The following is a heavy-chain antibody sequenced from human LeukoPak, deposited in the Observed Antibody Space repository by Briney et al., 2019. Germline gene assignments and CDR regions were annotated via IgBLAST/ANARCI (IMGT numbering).Heavy chain of an antibody. D-gene: IGHD3-22*01. CDR2: ISGSGGST. CDR3: AKDLYLGYYDSSGYYYFDY. V-gene: IGHV3-23*01. Sequence: PGGSLRLSCAASGFTFNNYAMSWVRQAPGKGLEWVSAISGSGGSTYYADSVKGRFTISRDNSKNTLYLQMNSLRAEDTAVYYCAKDLYLGYYDSSGYYYFDYWGQGTLVTVSS. J-gene: IGHJ4*02. CDR1: GFTFNNYA.